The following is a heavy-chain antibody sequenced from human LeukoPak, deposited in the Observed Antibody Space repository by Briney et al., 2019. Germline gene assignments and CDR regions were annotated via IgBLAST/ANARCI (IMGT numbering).Heavy chain of an antibody. V-gene: IGHV1-69*04. Sequence: ASVKVSCKASGGTFSSYAISWVRQAPGQGLEWMGRIIPILGIANYAQKFQGRVTITADKSTSTAYMELSSLRSEDAAVYYCARKGPLRPYWGQGTLVTVSS. CDR1: GGTFSSYA. CDR3: ARKGPLRPY. CDR2: IIPILGIA. J-gene: IGHJ4*02.